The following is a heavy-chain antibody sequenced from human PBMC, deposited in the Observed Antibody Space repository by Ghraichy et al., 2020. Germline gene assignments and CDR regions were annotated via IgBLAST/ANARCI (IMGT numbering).Heavy chain of an antibody. CDR2: IYYSGST. J-gene: IGHJ5*02. V-gene: IGHV4-39*01. D-gene: IGHD6-13*01. Sequence: SETLSLTCTVSGGSISSSSYYWGWIRQPPGKGLEWIGSIYYSGSTYYNPSLKSRVTISVDTSKNQFSLKLSSVTAADTAVYYCARHGRGHSPRSWYLTDWFDPWGQGTLVTVSS. CDR1: GGSISSSSYY. CDR3: ARHGRGHSPRSWYLTDWFDP.